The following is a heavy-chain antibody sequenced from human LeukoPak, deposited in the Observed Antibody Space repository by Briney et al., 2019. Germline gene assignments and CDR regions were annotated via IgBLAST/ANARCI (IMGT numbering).Heavy chain of an antibody. CDR3: ARNLGPDV. CDR1: GFTFSNYE. D-gene: IGHD3-16*01. Sequence: GGSLRRSCAAPGFTFSNYEMNWVRQAPGKGLEWISYISSRGTTIYYADSVKGRFTISRDDAKNSLYLQMNSLRAEDTAVYYCARNLGPDVWGQGTTVTVSS. V-gene: IGHV3-48*03. CDR2: ISSRGTTI. J-gene: IGHJ6*02.